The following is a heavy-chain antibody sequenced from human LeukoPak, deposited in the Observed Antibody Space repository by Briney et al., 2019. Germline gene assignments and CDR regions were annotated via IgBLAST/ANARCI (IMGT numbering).Heavy chain of an antibody. CDR1: GFTFDDYG. Sequence: GGSLRPSCAASGFTFDDYGMSWVRQAPGKGLEWVSGINWNGGSTGYADSVKGRFTISRDNAKNSLYLQMNSLRAEDTALYYCARGGYCSSTSCSTYNWFDPWGQGTLVTVSS. CDR3: ARGGYCSSTSCSTYNWFDP. CDR2: INWNGGST. J-gene: IGHJ5*02. D-gene: IGHD2-2*03. V-gene: IGHV3-20*04.